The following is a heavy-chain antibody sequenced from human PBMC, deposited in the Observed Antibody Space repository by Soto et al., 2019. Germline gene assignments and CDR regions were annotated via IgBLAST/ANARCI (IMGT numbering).Heavy chain of an antibody. CDR2: IKPAGSEK. Sequence: PGGSLRLSCVASGFTFTNYWMSWVRQAPGKGLEWVASIKPAGSEKNYVDSVKGRFTISRDNAKNSLFLQMNSLRAEDTAVYYCALRAGPLGGQGT. CDR3: ALRAGPL. J-gene: IGHJ4*02. D-gene: IGHD6-13*01. CDR1: GFTFTNYW. V-gene: IGHV3-7*02.